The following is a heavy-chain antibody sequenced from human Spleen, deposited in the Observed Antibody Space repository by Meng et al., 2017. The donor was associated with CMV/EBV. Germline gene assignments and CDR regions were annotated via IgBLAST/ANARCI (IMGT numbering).Heavy chain of an antibody. Sequence: ASVKVSCKTFGFTFTDYYIHWVRQAPGQGLEWMGIINPSGGSTSYAQKFQGRVTMTRDTSTSTVYMELSSLRSEDTAVYYCARGVDSSSWVRGNDYWGQGTLVTVSS. CDR3: ARGVDSSSWVRGNDY. CDR2: INPSGGST. V-gene: IGHV1-46*01. D-gene: IGHD6-13*01. CDR1: GFTFTDYY. J-gene: IGHJ4*02.